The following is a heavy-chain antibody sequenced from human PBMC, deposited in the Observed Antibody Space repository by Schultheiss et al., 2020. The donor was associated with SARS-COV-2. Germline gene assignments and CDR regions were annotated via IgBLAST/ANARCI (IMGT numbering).Heavy chain of an antibody. CDR2: INHSGST. CDR3: ARTYDSSGYYYLGYFQH. D-gene: IGHD3-22*01. CDR1: GGSISSYY. V-gene: IGHV4-34*01. J-gene: IGHJ1*01. Sequence: GSLRLSCTVSGGSISSYYWSWIRQPPGKGLEWIGEINHSGSTYYNPSLKSRVTISVDTSKNQFSLKLSSVTAADTAVYYCARTYDSSGYYYLGYFQHWGQGTLVTVSS.